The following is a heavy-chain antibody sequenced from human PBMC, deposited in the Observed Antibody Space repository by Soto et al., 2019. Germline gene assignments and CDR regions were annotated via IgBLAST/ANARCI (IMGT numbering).Heavy chain of an antibody. CDR3: ARQLAHKLGTKYGMDV. D-gene: IGHD1-7*01. Sequence: ESLKISCYGSGYSFTSFSSSWVRQMPGKGLEWMGRIDPTDSYTKYKPSFEGHVSISVDNSINTAYLHWSSLKATETAIYYSARQLAHKLGTKYGMDVWGQGTTVTVSS. J-gene: IGHJ6*02. CDR2: IDPTDSYT. CDR1: GYSFTSFS. V-gene: IGHV5-10-1*01.